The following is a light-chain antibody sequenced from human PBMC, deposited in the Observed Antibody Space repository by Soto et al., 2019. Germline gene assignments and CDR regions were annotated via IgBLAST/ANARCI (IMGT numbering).Light chain of an antibody. V-gene: IGKV3D-15*01. Sequence: EIVLTQSPGTLSLSPGERATLSCRASQSVSSYLAWYQQKPGQAPRLLIYGASTRATGIPDTFSGGGSATEFTLTISSLQSEDFVVYYCQQYHDWPLTFGGGTKVDI. J-gene: IGKJ4*01. CDR2: GAS. CDR3: QQYHDWPLT. CDR1: QSVSSY.